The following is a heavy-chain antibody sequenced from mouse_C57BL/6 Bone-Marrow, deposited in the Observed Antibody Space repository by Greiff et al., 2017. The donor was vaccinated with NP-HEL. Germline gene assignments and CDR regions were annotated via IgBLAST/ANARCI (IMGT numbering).Heavy chain of an antibody. J-gene: IGHJ2*01. CDR2: INSDGSST. CDR1: GFTFSDYY. D-gene: IGHD5-1*01. Sequence: EVKLMESEGGLVQPGSSMKLSCTASGFTFSDYYMAWVRQVPEKGLEWVANINSDGSSTYYLDSLKSRFILSRDNAKNILYLQMSSLKSEDTATYYCARWGYLYYFDYWGQGTTLTVSS. CDR3: ARWGYLYYFDY. V-gene: IGHV5-16*01.